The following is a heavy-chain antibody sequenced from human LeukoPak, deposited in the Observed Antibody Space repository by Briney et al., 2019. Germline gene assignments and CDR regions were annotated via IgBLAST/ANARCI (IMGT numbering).Heavy chain of an antibody. V-gene: IGHV3-30*19. J-gene: IGHJ4*02. CDR2: VSYDGSNK. D-gene: IGHD1-26*01. Sequence: PGGSLRLSCEASGLTFSGYGIHWVRQAPGKGLEWVAVVSYDGSNKYYADSVKGRFTISRDNSKNTLYLQMNSLRAEDAAVYYCATIGDRRSGELYRIDYWGQGTLVTVSS. CDR1: GLTFSGYG. CDR3: ATIGDRRSGELYRIDY.